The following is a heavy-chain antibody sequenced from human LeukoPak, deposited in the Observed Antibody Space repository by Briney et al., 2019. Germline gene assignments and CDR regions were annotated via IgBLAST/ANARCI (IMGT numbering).Heavy chain of an antibody. Sequence: GASVKVSCKASGYTFNNYGISWVRQAPGQGLEWMGWLSPYGNSDYEQRLQGRVTVTTDTSTSAAYMELRSLRSDDTAVYYCARWFYYGSTTYYNFDYWGQGTLVTVSS. CDR2: LSPYGNS. CDR3: ARWFYYGSTTYYNFDY. D-gene: IGHD3-10*01. CDR1: GYTFNNYG. V-gene: IGHV1-18*01. J-gene: IGHJ4*02.